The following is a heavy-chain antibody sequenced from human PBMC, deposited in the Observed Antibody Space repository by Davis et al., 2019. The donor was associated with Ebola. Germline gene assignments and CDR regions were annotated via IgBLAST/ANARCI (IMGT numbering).Heavy chain of an antibody. V-gene: IGHV1-69*10. Sequence: SVKVSCKASGGTFSSYAISWVRQAPGQGLEWMGGIIPILGIANYAQKFQGRVTMTTDTSTSTAYMELRSLRSDDTAVYYCARDAHYYDSSGYYYAYDYWGQGTLVTVSS. J-gene: IGHJ4*02. CDR3: ARDAHYYDSSGYYYAYDY. CDR1: GGTFSSYA. CDR2: IIPILGIA. D-gene: IGHD3-22*01.